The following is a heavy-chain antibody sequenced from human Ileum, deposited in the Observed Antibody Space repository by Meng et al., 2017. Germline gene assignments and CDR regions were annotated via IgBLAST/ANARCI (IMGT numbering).Heavy chain of an antibody. Sequence: QVQLVQSGAEVKKHGASVKVAGKASGGTFSSYTISWVRQAPGQGLEWMGRIIPILGIANYAQKFQGRVTITADKSTSTAYMELSSLRSEDTAVYYCARSSLGWPFLPFDYWGQGTLVTVSS. CDR1: GGTFSSYT. CDR2: IIPILGIA. D-gene: IGHD3-3*01. J-gene: IGHJ4*02. V-gene: IGHV1-69*02. CDR3: ARSSLGWPFLPFDY.